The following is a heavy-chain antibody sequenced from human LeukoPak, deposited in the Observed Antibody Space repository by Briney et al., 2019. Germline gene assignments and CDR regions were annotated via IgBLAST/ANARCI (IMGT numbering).Heavy chain of an antibody. V-gene: IGHV3-30*03. CDR3: ARGAIAAAGIGYYLDY. J-gene: IGHJ4*02. CDR1: RFTFSRYG. CDR2: IAFDGSNK. Sequence: GSLRLSCVASRFTFSRYGMHWVRRAPGKGLEWVALIAFDGSNKYYADSVKGRFTLSRDNSNNTLYLQMNSLRPEDTAVYYCARGAIAAAGIGYYLDYWGQGTLVTVSS. D-gene: IGHD6-25*01.